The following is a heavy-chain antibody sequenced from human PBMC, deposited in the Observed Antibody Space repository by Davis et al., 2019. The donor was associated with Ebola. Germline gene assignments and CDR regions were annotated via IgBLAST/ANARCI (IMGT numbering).Heavy chain of an antibody. Sequence: GESLKISCAASGFTFSNFAMHWVRQAPGKGLEWVAVISYDGSNKEYADSVKGRFTISRDNSKNTLYLQMNSLRAEDTAVYYCAKDFFGFGYSSSWYVYWGQGTLVTVSS. J-gene: IGHJ4*02. V-gene: IGHV3-30*04. D-gene: IGHD6-13*01. CDR1: GFTFSNFA. CDR3: AKDFFGFGYSSSWYVY. CDR2: ISYDGSNK.